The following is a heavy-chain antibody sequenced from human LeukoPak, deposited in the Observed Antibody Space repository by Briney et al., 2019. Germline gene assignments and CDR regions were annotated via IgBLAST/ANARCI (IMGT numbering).Heavy chain of an antibody. CDR3: AREAGYYGSPYYFYGMDV. CDR2: ISYSGST. CDR1: GGSISSYY. D-gene: IGHD3-10*01. V-gene: IGHV4-59*01. Sequence: SETLSLTCTVSGGSISSYYWSWIRQPPGRGLDWIGYISYSGSTNYNPSLKSRVTISVDTSKNQFSLKLSSVTAADTAVYYCAREAGYYGSPYYFYGMDVWGQGTTATVSS. J-gene: IGHJ6*02.